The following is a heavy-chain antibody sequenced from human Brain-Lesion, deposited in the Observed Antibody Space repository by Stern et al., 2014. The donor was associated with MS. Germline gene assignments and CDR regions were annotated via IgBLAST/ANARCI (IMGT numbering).Heavy chain of an antibody. V-gene: IGHV4-31*03. CDR3: ARDWSGTSIHLAPAYGGHIRFDP. J-gene: IGHJ5*02. CDR1: GDSITSGGYY. CDR2: ISYSGAT. Sequence: VQLLESGPGLVKPSQTLSLTCTVSGDSITSGGYYWSWIRQHPGRGLEWIGYISYSGATFYNPSLKSRVTISLDTSQNQFSLRLSSVTAADTAIYYCARDWSGTSIHLAPAYGGHIRFDPWGQGILVTVSS. D-gene: IGHD5-18*01.